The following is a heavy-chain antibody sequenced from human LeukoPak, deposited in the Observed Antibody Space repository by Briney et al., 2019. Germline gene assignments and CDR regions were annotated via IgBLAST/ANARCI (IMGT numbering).Heavy chain of an antibody. Sequence: GGSLRRYCAASGFTFSSYAMSWVRQAPGKGLEWVSAISGSGGSTYYADSVKGRFTISRDNSKNTLYLQMNSLRAEDTAVYYCAKSIAAAGKFDYWGQGTLVTVSS. CDR3: AKSIAAAGKFDY. J-gene: IGHJ4*02. V-gene: IGHV3-23*01. CDR2: ISGSGGST. CDR1: GFTFSSYA. D-gene: IGHD6-13*01.